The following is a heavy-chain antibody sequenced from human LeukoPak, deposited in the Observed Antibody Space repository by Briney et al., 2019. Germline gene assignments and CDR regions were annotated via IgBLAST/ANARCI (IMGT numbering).Heavy chain of an antibody. D-gene: IGHD3-16*01. CDR2: IYYSGST. J-gene: IGHJ4*02. CDR3: ARVLWGLLYIDY. V-gene: IGHV4-31*03. CDR1: GGSISSVGYY. Sequence: SETLSLTCTVSGGSISSVGYYWSWIRQHPGKGLEWIGYIYYSGSTDYNPSLKSRVTISVDTSKNHFSLKLSSVTAADTAVYYCARVLWGLLYIDYWGQGTLVTVSS.